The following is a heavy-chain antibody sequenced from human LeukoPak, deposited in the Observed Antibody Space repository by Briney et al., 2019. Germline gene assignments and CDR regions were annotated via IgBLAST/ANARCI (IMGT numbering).Heavy chain of an antibody. V-gene: IGHV3-9*01. Sequence: TGRTLRLSCAASGFTFDDYAMHWVRQAPGKGLEWVSGISWNSGSIGYADSVKGRFTISRDNAKNSLYLQMNSLRAEDTALYYCAKEGLDYWGQGTLVTVSS. CDR1: GFTFDDYA. CDR2: ISWNSGSI. J-gene: IGHJ4*02. CDR3: AKEGLDY.